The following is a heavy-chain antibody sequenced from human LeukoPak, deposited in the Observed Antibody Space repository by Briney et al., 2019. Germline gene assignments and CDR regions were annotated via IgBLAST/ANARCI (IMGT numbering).Heavy chain of an antibody. CDR2: IKQDGSEK. Sequence: GGSLRLSCAASGFTFSSYAMSWVRQAPGKGLEWVANIKQDGSEKYYVDSVKGRFTISRDNAKNSLYLQMNSLRAEDTAVYYCARDIMVRGVSGMDVWGKGTTVTVSS. D-gene: IGHD3-10*01. CDR3: ARDIMVRGVSGMDV. V-gene: IGHV3-7*03. CDR1: GFTFSSYA. J-gene: IGHJ6*04.